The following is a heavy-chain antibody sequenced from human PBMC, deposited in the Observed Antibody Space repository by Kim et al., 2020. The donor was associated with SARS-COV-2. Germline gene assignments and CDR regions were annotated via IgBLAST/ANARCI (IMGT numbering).Heavy chain of an antibody. CDR1: GFTFSSYS. D-gene: IGHD2-2*02. Sequence: GGSLRLSCAASGFTFSSYSMNWVRQAPGKGLEWVSSISSSSSYIYYADSVKGRFTISRDNAKNSLYLQMNSLRAEDTAVYYCARDLYRSCSSTSCYTATYYYGMDVWGQGTTVTVSS. V-gene: IGHV3-21*01. CDR2: ISSSSSYI. J-gene: IGHJ6*02. CDR3: ARDLYRSCSSTSCYTATYYYGMDV.